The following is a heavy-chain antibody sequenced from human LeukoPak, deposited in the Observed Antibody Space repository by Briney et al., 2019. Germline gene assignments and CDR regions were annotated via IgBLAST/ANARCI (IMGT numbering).Heavy chain of an antibody. CDR2: ISSSSSYI. CDR3: ARAGSDGYYFDY. V-gene: IGHV3-21*01. Sequence: GGSLRLSCAASGFTFSSYSMNWVRQAPGKGLEWVSSISSSSSYIYYADSVKGRFTISRDNAKNSLYLQMNSLRAEDTAVYYCARAGSDGYYFDYWGQGTLVPVSS. J-gene: IGHJ4*02. CDR1: GFTFSSYS.